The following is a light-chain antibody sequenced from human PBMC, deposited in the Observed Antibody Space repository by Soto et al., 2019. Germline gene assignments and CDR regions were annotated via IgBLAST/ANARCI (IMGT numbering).Light chain of an antibody. V-gene: IGLV6-57*04. J-gene: IGLJ2*01. CDR1: SGSIASNY. Sequence: NFMLTQPHSVSESPGKTVTISCTRSSGSIASNYVQWYQQRPGSAPTTVIYEDNQRPSGVPDRFSGSIDSSSNSASLTISGLKTEDEADYYCQSYDSNHRVFGGGTKVTVL. CDR3: QSYDSNHRV. CDR2: EDN.